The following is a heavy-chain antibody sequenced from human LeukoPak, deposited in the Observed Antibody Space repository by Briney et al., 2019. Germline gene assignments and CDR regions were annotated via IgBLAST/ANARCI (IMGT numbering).Heavy chain of an antibody. CDR3: ARSSYYYDSSGYPI. CDR1: GGSISSGSYY. Sequence: PSQTLSLTCTVSGGSISSGSYYWSWIRQPAGRGLEWIGRIYTSGSTNYNPSLKSRVTISVDTSKNQFSLKLSSVTAADTAVYYCARSSYYYDSSGYPIWGQGTLVTVSS. CDR2: IYTSGST. J-gene: IGHJ4*02. V-gene: IGHV4-61*02. D-gene: IGHD3-22*01.